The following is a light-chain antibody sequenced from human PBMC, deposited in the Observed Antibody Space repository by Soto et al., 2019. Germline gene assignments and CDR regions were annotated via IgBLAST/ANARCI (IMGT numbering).Light chain of an antibody. J-gene: IGKJ1*01. V-gene: IGKV3-15*01. Sequence: IVLTQSPGILSLSPGEIAILSCSASQKISSTVLAWYQQKPGQAPRLLIHGATTRATGIPARFSGSGSGTEFTLTISSLQSEDFAVYYCQQYNNWPRTFGQGTKVDIK. CDR3: QQYNNWPRT. CDR2: GAT. CDR1: QKISST.